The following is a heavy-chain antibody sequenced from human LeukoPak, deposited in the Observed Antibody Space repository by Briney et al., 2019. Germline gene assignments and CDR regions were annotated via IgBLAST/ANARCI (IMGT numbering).Heavy chain of an antibody. V-gene: IGHV5-51*01. CDR2: IYPGDSDT. D-gene: IGHD3-22*01. CDR1: GYSFTNYW. J-gene: IGHJ4*02. CDR3: ARLGVEAYDSSGYYYFDY. Sequence: GESLKISCKSSGYSFTNYWFDWGRQMPGKGLEWMGTIYPGDSDTRYRPSFQGQVTISADKSISTASLQWSSLKASDTAMYYCARLGVEAYDSSGYYYFDYWGQGALVTVSS.